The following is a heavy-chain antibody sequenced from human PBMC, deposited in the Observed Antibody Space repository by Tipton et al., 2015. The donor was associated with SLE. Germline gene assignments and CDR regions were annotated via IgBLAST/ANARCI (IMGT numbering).Heavy chain of an antibody. CDR3: ARQGDTGGYPHLYYHYYIDV. CDR1: GDSITSSIYY. D-gene: IGHD2-8*02. J-gene: IGHJ6*03. V-gene: IGHV4-39*01. Sequence: TLSLTCTVSGDSITSSIYYWGWIRQPPGKGLEWIGSIYSSGNTHYNPSLKSRVTMSVDTSKNQFSLKLSSLTAADTAVYYCARQGDTGGYPHLYYHYYIDVWGTGTTVTVS. CDR2: IYSSGNT.